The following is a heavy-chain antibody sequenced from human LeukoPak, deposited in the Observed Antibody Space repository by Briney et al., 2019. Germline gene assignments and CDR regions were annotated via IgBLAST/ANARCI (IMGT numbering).Heavy chain of an antibody. CDR2: ISGSGGST. CDR1: GFTFSSYA. D-gene: IGHD2-21*02. V-gene: IGHV3-23*01. CDR3: AKDYSGLLLDYYGMDV. J-gene: IGHJ6*02. Sequence: GGSLRLSCAASGFTFSSYAMSWVLQAPGKGLKWVSAISGSGGSTYYADSVKGRFTISRDNSKNTLYLQMNSLRAEDTAVYYCAKDYSGLLLDYYGMDVWGQGTTVTVSS.